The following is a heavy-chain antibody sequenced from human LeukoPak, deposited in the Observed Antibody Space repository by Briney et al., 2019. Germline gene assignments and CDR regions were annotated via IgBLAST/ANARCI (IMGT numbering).Heavy chain of an antibody. CDR3: ARAFYGDYGMDV. CDR2: IWYDGSDR. Sequence: GGSLRLSCVASGFTFSSYAMNWVRQAPGKGLEWMSVIWYDGSDRYYADSVKGRFTISRDNAKNSLYLQINSPRDEDTAVYYCARAFYGDYGMDVWGQGTTVTVSS. CDR1: GFTFSSYA. D-gene: IGHD4-17*01. J-gene: IGHJ6*02. V-gene: IGHV3-33*01.